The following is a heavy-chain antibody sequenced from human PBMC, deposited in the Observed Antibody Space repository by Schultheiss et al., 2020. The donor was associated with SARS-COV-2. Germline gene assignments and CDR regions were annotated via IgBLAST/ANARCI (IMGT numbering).Heavy chain of an antibody. CDR3: ARGYYDSSGYDAFDI. D-gene: IGHD3-22*01. CDR2: ISYDGSNK. V-gene: IGHV3-30*03. CDR1: GFTFSTYG. J-gene: IGHJ3*02. Sequence: GGSLRLSCAASGFTFSTYGMHWVRQAPGKGLECVGVISYDGSNKYYADSVKGRFTISRDNSKNTLYLQMNSLRAEDTAVYYCARGYYDSSGYDAFDIWGQGTMVTVSS.